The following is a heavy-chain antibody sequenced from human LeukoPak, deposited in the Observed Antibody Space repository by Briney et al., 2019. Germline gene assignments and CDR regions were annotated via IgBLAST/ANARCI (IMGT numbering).Heavy chain of an antibody. CDR1: GGSISSGGYY. V-gene: IGHV4-31*03. CDR2: TYYSGGT. J-gene: IGHJ4*02. Sequence: SETLSLTCTVSGGSISSGGYYWTWIRQHPGRGLEWIGFTYYSGGTYYNPSLKSRITISVDTSKNQFSLKLSSVTAADTAVYYCARIIVGATFDYWGQGTLVTVSS. CDR3: ARIIVGATFDY. D-gene: IGHD1-26*01.